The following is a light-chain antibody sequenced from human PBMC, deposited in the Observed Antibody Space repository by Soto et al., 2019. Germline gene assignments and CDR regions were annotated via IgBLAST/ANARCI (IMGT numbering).Light chain of an antibody. Sequence: DIVMTQSPDSLAVSLGERATINCKSSQSVLNSSNNKNYLAWYQQEPGQSPKLLIYWASTRESGVPDRFSGSGSGTDFTLTISSLQAEDVAIYYCQQYYSALFTFGPGTKVDIK. CDR2: WAS. CDR1: QSVLNSSNNKNY. J-gene: IGKJ3*01. V-gene: IGKV4-1*01. CDR3: QQYYSALFT.